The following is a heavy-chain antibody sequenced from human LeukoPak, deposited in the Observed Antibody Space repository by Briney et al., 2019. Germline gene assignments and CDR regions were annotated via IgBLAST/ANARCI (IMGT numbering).Heavy chain of an antibody. CDR1: GFTFSSYA. J-gene: IGHJ5*02. V-gene: IGHV3-23*01. CDR3: AADRFTYCGGDCYSGYYNWFDP. CDR2: ISGSGGST. D-gene: IGHD2-21*02. Sequence: GGSLRLSCAASGFTFSSYAMSWAPQAPGEGLEWFSAISGSGGSTYYADTVKGRFTISRDNSKNTLYLQMNSLRAEDTAVYYCAADRFTYCGGDCYSGYYNWFDPWGQGTLVTVSS.